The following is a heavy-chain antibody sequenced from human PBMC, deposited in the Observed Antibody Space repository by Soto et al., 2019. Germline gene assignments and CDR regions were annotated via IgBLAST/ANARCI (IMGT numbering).Heavy chain of an antibody. Sequence: EVQLVESGGGLVQPGGSLGLSCVVSGITFSTYRMHWVRQAPGKGLVWVSHIKSDGTMTHYTDSVRGRFIVSRDNAKNTLFLQMNSLRAEDTAVYYCARENYDFWSGYYLDYWGQGTLVTVSS. D-gene: IGHD3-3*01. J-gene: IGHJ4*02. V-gene: IGHV3-74*01. CDR3: ARENYDFWSGYYLDY. CDR1: GITFSTYR. CDR2: IKSDGTMT.